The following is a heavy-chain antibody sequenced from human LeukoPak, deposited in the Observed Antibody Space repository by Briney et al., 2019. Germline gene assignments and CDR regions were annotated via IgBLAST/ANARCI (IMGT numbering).Heavy chain of an antibody. CDR1: GGTFSSYA. J-gene: IGHJ4*02. V-gene: IGHV1-69*05. CDR2: IIPIFGTA. D-gene: IGHD6-19*01. Sequence: ASVKVSCKASGGTFSSYAISWVRQAPGQGLEWMGGIIPIFGTANYAQKFQGRVTITTDESTSTAYMELSSLRSEDTAVYYCARDFQVGYSSGHGDYWGQGTLVTVSS. CDR3: ARDFQVGYSSGHGDY.